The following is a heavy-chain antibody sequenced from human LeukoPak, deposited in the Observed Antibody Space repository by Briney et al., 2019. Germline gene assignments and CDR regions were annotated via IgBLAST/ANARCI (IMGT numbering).Heavy chain of an antibody. D-gene: IGHD4-17*01. V-gene: IGHV3-74*01. CDR3: ARGGYYTYSWFDP. Sequence: PGGSLRLSCAASGFTFSSYWMHWVRQAPGKGLVWVSHINSDGGTTNYADYVKGRFTISRDNAKNTLYLEMNTLRAEDTAVYYCARGGYYTYSWFDPWGQGTLVTVSS. CDR2: INSDGGTT. CDR1: GFTFSSYW. J-gene: IGHJ5*02.